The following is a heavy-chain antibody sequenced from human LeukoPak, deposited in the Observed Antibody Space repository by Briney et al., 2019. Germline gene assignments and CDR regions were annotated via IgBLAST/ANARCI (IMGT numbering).Heavy chain of an antibody. V-gene: IGHV4-59*01. D-gene: IGHD6-13*01. CDR1: GGSISSYY. CDR2: IYYSGST. CDR3: ARDGGYSSSWYGAFDI. Sequence: PSETLSLTCTVSGGSISSYYWSWIRQPPGKGLEWIGYIYYSGSTNYNPSLKSRVTISVDTSKNQFSLKLSSVTAADMAVYYCARDGGYSSSWYGAFDIWGQGTMVTVSS. J-gene: IGHJ3*02.